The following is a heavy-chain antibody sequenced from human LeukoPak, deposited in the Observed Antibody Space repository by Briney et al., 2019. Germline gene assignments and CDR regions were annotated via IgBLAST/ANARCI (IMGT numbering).Heavy chain of an antibody. CDR3: ASGYYYGSGSYPFY. D-gene: IGHD3-10*01. J-gene: IGHJ4*02. V-gene: IGHV4-39*01. CDR1: GGSISSSSYY. CDR2: IYYSGST. Sequence: SETLSLTCTVSGGSISSSSYYWGWLRQPPGKGLEWLGSIYYSGSTYYNPSLKSRVTISVDTSKNQFSLKLSSVTAADTAVYYCASGYYYGSGSYPFYWGQGTLVTVSS.